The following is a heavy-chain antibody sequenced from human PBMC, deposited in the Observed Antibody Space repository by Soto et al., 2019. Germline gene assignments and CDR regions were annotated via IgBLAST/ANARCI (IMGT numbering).Heavy chain of an antibody. CDR1: GGSFSGYY. Sequence: SETLSLTCAVYGGSFSGYYWSWIRQPPGKGLEWIGEINHSGSTNYNPSLKSRVTISVDTSKNQFSLKLSSVTAADTAVYYCARSLIAAAVWGRAGWFDPWGQGTLVTVSS. J-gene: IGHJ5*02. V-gene: IGHV4-34*01. CDR2: INHSGST. CDR3: ARSLIAAAVWGRAGWFDP. D-gene: IGHD6-13*01.